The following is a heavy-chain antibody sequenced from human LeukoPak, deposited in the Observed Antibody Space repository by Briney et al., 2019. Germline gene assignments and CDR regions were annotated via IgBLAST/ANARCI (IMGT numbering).Heavy chain of an antibody. D-gene: IGHD2-15*01. V-gene: IGHV3-15*01. Sequence: GGSLRLSCAASGFTFSSYSMSWVRQAPGKGLEWIGRIQHGGTTDYAAPVRGRFTISRDDSKATLYLQMNSLKTEDTAIYYCTTVTHFYLGGQGTLVTVSS. CDR1: GFTFSSYS. J-gene: IGHJ4*02. CDR3: TTVTHFYL. CDR2: IQHGGTT.